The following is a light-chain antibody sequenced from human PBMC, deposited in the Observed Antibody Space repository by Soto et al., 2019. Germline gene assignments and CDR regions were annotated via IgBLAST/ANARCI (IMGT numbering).Light chain of an antibody. CDR1: QSVSSN. V-gene: IGKV3D-15*01. CDR3: QQYNNWPLT. Sequence: EIVMTQSPVTLSVSPGERATLSCRASQSVSSNLVWYQQKPGQAPRLLISGASTRATDIPARFSGSGSGTEFTLTISSLQSEDFAVYFCQQYNNWPLTFGGGTKVEI. CDR2: GAS. J-gene: IGKJ4*01.